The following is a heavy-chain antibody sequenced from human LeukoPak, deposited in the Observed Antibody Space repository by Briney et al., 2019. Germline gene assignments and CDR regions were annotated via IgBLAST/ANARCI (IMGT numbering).Heavy chain of an antibody. J-gene: IGHJ4*02. CDR2: IYTSGST. CDR1: GGSISSYY. CDR3: ARDRGDSSSSDY. D-gene: IGHD6-6*01. V-gene: IGHV4-4*07. Sequence: SETLSLTCAVYGGSISSYYWSWIRQPAGKGLEWIGRIYTSGSTNYNPSLKSRVTMSVDTSKNQFSLKLSSVTAADTAVYYCARDRGDSSSSDYWGQGTLVTVSS.